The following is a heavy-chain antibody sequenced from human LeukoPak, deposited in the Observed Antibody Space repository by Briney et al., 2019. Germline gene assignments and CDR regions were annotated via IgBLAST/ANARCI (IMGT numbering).Heavy chain of an antibody. CDR1: GFTFSSYA. CDR3: ARLSMVRGDIRDY. J-gene: IGHJ4*02. D-gene: IGHD3-10*01. V-gene: IGHV3-64*01. CDR2: ISSNGGST. Sequence: GGSLRLSCAASGFTFSSYAMHWVRQAPGKGLEYVSAISSNGGSTYYANSVKGGFTISRDNSKNTLYLQMGSLRAEDMAVYYCARLSMVRGDIRDYWGQGTLVTVSS.